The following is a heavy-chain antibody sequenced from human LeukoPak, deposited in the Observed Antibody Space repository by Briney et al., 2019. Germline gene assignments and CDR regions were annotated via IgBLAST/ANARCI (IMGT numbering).Heavy chain of an antibody. CDR2: IIPIFGTA. Sequence: SVKVSCKASGYTFTSYGISWVRQAPGQGLEWMGGIIPIFGTANYAQKFQGRVTITADKSTSTAYMELSSLRSEDTAVYYCARDAGRIAAAGQYNWFDPWGQGTLVTVSS. CDR1: GYTFTSYG. CDR3: ARDAGRIAAAGQYNWFDP. J-gene: IGHJ5*02. V-gene: IGHV1-69*06. D-gene: IGHD6-13*01.